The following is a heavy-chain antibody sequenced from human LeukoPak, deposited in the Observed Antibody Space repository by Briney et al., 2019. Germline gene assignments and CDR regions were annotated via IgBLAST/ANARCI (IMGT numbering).Heavy chain of an antibody. CDR1: GYTFSNYG. CDR2: ISPYTGDT. CDR3: ARVKEQLVDHNYQYYMDV. Sequence: VASVKVSCKAFGYTFSNYGINWVRQAPGHGLEWMGWISPYTGDTRYTQTLQGRVTMTTDTSTSTADMELRSLRSDDSAVYYCARVKEQLVDHNYQYYMDVWGKGTTVTVSS. D-gene: IGHD6-13*01. V-gene: IGHV1-18*01. J-gene: IGHJ6*03.